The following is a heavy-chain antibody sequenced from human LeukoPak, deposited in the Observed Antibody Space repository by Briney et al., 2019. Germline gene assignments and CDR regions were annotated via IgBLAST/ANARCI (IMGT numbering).Heavy chain of an antibody. D-gene: IGHD3-3*01. CDR2: INPNSGGT. CDR1: GYTFTGYY. J-gene: IGHJ4*02. CDR3: ARIYDFWSGYPLEFDY. Sequence: ASVKVSCKASGYTFTGYYVHWVRQAPGQGLEWMGWINPNSGGTNYAQKFQGRVTMTRDTSISTAYMELSRLRSDDTAVYYCARIYDFWSGYPLEFDYWGQGTLVTVSS. V-gene: IGHV1-2*02.